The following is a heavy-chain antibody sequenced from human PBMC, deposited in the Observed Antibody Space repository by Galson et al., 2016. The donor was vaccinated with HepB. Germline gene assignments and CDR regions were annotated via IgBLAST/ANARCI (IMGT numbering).Heavy chain of an antibody. CDR3: ARAAIIPGARMVFDP. J-gene: IGHJ5*02. D-gene: IGHD2-2*01. CDR1: GASISDSNW. V-gene: IGHV4-4*02. CDR2: IYHTGTS. Sequence: SETLSLTCDVSGASISDSNWWTWVRQVPGKGLEWIGEIYHTGTSNNNPFLNSRFTLSVDKSRNQFSLNITSVTAADTALYSCARAAIIPGARMVFDPWGQGTLVTVSS.